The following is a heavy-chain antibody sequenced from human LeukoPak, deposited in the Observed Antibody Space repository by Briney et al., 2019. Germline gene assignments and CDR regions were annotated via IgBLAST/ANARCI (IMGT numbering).Heavy chain of an antibody. V-gene: IGHV3-21*01. D-gene: IGHD4-17*01. CDR3: ARDYGDYDGFDY. CDR1: GFTFSSYS. Sequence: GGSLRLSCAASGFTFSSYSMNWVRQAPGKGLEWVSSISSSSSYIYYADSVKGRFTISRDNARNSLYLQMNSLRAEDTAVYYCARDYGDYDGFDYWGQGTLVTVSS. CDR2: ISSSSSYI. J-gene: IGHJ4*02.